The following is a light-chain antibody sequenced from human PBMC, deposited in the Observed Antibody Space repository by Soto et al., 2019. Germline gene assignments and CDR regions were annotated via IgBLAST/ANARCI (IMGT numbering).Light chain of an antibody. J-gene: IGKJ1*01. V-gene: IGKV3-20*01. CDR2: AAS. Sequence: ENVLTQSPGALSLYPGERATLSCRASQSVSSSYLVWHQQKPGQAPRLLIYAASRRATGIPDRFSGSGSGTDFTLTISRLEPEDFAVYYCQQYGSSPWTFGQGTKVDI. CDR3: QQYGSSPWT. CDR1: QSVSSSY.